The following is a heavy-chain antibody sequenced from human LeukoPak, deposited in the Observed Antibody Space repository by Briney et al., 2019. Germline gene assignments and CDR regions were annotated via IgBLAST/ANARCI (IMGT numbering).Heavy chain of an antibody. V-gene: IGHV1-18*04. CDR2: VRAYNGDI. D-gene: IGHD1-26*01. CDR3: ARDMDSGPDFFDY. J-gene: IGHJ4*02. Sequence: ASVKVSCKASGYTFTGYYMHWVRQAPGQGLEWMGWVRAYNGDINYAQKLQGRVTMTTDTSTSTAYMELRSLRSDDTAVYYCARDMDSGPDFFDYWGLGTLVTVSS. CDR1: GYTFTGYY.